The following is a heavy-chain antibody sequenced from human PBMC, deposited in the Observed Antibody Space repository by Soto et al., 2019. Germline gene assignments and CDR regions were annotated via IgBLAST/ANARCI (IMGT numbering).Heavy chain of an antibody. CDR2: ISYDGSDK. CDR1: GFTFSSYG. D-gene: IGHD5-12*01. J-gene: IGHJ4*02. Sequence: PGGSLRLSCAGSGFTFSSYGMHWVRQAPGKGLEWVAVISYDGSDKYYGDSVKGRFTISRDDSKNTLYLQMNSLRVDDTAVYYCAKNRATGYDPFDYWGQGSLVTVSS. V-gene: IGHV3-30*18. CDR3: AKNRATGYDPFDY.